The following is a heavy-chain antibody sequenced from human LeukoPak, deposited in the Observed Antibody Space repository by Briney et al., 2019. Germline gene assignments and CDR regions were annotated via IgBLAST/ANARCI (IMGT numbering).Heavy chain of an antibody. D-gene: IGHD4-17*01. V-gene: IGHV3-30-3*01. CDR2: ISYDGSNK. CDR1: GFTFSSYA. CDR3: ARESYGDPYCFDY. Sequence: GGPLRLSCAASGFTFSSYAMHWVRQAPGKGLEWVAVISYDGSNKYYADSVKGRFTISRDNSKNTLYLQMNSLRAEDTAVYYCARESYGDPYCFDYWGQGTLVTVSS. J-gene: IGHJ4*02.